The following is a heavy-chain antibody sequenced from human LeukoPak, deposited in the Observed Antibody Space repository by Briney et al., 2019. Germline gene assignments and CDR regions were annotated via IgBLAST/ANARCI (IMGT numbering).Heavy chain of an antibody. J-gene: IGHJ6*02. D-gene: IGHD2-2*01. CDR1: GGSITNYY. CDR2: IYSSGTS. V-gene: IGHV4-4*07. Sequence: SETLSLTCNVPGGSITNYYWSRIRQSAGQGPEWIGRIYSSGTSNYNPSLKSRVIMSIDTSKSQLSLKLTSVTVADTALYFCARSRTHGLDVWGPGTTVSVS. CDR3: ARSRTHGLDV.